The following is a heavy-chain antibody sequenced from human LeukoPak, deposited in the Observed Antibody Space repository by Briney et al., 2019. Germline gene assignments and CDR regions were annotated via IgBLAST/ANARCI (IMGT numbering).Heavy chain of an antibody. D-gene: IGHD6-13*01. CDR1: GYSFTSYW. CDR2: IYPGDSDT. V-gene: IGHV5-51*01. J-gene: IGHJ5*02. Sequence: GESLQISCKGSGYSFTSYWIGWVRQMPGKGLEWMGIIYPGDSDTRYSPSFQGQVTISADKSISTAYLQWSSLKASDTAMYYCARRYGAAAGTRDWFDPWGQGTLVTVSS. CDR3: ARRYGAAAGTRDWFDP.